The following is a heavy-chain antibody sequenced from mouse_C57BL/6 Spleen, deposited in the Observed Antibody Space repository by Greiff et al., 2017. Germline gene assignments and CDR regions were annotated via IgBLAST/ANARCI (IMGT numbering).Heavy chain of an antibody. CDR2: IDPSDSET. V-gene: IGHV1-52*01. CDR1: GYTFTSYW. Sequence: VKLMESGAELVRPGSSVKLSCKASGYTFTSYWMHWVKQRPIQGLEWIGNIDPSDSETHYNQKFKDKATLTVDKSSSTAYMQLSSLTSEDSAVYYCARGGDYDHFAYWGQGTLVTVSA. J-gene: IGHJ3*01. CDR3: ARGGDYDHFAY. D-gene: IGHD2-4*01.